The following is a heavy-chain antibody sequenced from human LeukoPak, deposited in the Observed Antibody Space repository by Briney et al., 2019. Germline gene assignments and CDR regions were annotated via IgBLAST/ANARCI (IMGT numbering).Heavy chain of an antibody. J-gene: IGHJ4*02. CDR1: GGSISSYY. D-gene: IGHD5-24*01. V-gene: IGHV4-59*01. CDR2: IHYSGNT. CDR3: ARAWRWLQLDY. Sequence: SETLPLTCTVSGGSISSYYWSWIRQSPGKGLEWIAYIHYSGNTNYNPSLKSRVTISIDTSKNQFSLNLTSVTAADTAVYYCARAWRWLQLDYWGQGTLVTVSS.